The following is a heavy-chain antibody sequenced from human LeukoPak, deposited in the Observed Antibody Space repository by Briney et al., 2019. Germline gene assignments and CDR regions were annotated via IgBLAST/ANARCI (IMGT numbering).Heavy chain of an antibody. V-gene: IGHV3-21*01. Sequence: GGSLRLSCAASGFTFSSYAMHWVRQAPGKGLEWVSSISSSSSYIYYADSVKGRFTISRDNAKNSLYLQMNSLRAEDTAVYYCARGKPVLSDYWGQGTLVTVSS. J-gene: IGHJ4*02. CDR1: GFTFSSYA. CDR3: ARGKPVLSDY. CDR2: ISSSSSYI.